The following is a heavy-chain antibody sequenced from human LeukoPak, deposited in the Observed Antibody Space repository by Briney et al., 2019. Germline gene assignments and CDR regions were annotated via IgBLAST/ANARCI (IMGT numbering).Heavy chain of an antibody. Sequence: GGSLRLSCAASGFTFSNAWMSWVRQAPGKGLEWVAVISYDGSNKYYADSVKGRFTISRDNSKNTLYLQMNSLRAEDTAVYYCARDHAYARIAAAGLGYFDYWGQGTLVTVSS. CDR3: ARDHAYARIAAAGLGYFDY. D-gene: IGHD6-13*01. CDR1: GFTFSNAW. V-gene: IGHV3-30*03. CDR2: ISYDGSNK. J-gene: IGHJ4*02.